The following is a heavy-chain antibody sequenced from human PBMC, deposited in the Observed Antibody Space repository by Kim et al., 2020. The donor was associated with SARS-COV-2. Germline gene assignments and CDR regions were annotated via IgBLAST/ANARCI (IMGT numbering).Heavy chain of an antibody. CDR2: IYSGGST. J-gene: IGHJ4*02. Sequence: GGSLRLSCAASGFTVSSNYMSWVRQAPGKGLEWVSVIYSGGSTYYADSVKGRFTISRDNSKNTLYLQMNSLRAEDTAVYYCAGGIGYNPYYFDYWGQGTLVTVSS. CDR3: AGGIGYNPYYFDY. V-gene: IGHV3-53*01. CDR1: GFTVSSNY. D-gene: IGHD1-1*01.